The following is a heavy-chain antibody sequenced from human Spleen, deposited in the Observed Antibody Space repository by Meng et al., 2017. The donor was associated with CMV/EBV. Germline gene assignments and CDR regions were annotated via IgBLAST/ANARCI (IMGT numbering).Heavy chain of an antibody. CDR3: ARPESGHTSSWLH. Sequence: KGSGYTFTSYWIGWVRQMPGKGLEWMGIIYPGDSDTRYSPSFQGQVTISADKSISTAYLQWSSLKASDTAMYYCARPESGHTSSWLHWGQGTLVTAPQ. J-gene: IGHJ4*02. V-gene: IGHV5-51*01. CDR2: IYPGDSDT. D-gene: IGHD6-13*01. CDR1: GYTFTSYW.